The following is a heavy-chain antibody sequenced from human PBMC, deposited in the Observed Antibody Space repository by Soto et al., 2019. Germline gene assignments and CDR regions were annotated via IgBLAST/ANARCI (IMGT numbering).Heavy chain of an antibody. J-gene: IGHJ3*02. D-gene: IGHD3-3*01. Sequence: QLHLVQSGAVVKKPGASVTVSCSASGYPVTAYYMHWVRQAPGRGLEWMGGINPATGAAKYTQTFQGRVTMARDTAPSSVFLEPSGPTSGDTAGFSWAGGGGVGVAGSAAFDMWGQGTLVTVSS. CDR1: GYPVTAYY. CDR3: AGGGGVGVAGSAAFDM. V-gene: IGHV1-2*02. CDR2: INPATGAA.